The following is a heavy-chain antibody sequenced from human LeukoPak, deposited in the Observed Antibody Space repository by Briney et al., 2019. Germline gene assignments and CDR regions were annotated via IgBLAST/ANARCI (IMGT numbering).Heavy chain of an antibody. CDR2: INPDGNKK. CDR1: GLTFSSSW. CDR3: ARDLAYSRLDY. Sequence: GGSLRLSCAVSGLTFSSSWMDWVRQAPGKGLEWVASINPDGNKKYSADSVKGRFTNSRDNAENSLYLQMNSLRVEDTAFYYCARDLAYSRLDYWGQGMLVTVSS. V-gene: IGHV3-7*01. J-gene: IGHJ4*02. D-gene: IGHD5-18*01.